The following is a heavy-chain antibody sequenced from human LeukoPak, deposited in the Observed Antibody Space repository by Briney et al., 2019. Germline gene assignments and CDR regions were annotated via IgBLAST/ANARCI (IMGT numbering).Heavy chain of an antibody. CDR1: GFTFSSYG. V-gene: IGHV3-30*02. CDR3: AKILTWFGELQTIDY. CDR2: IWYDGSNK. J-gene: IGHJ4*02. D-gene: IGHD3-10*01. Sequence: GGSLRLSCAASGFTFSSYGMHWVRQAPGKGLEWVAVIWYDGSNKYYADSVKGRFTISRDNSKNTLYLQMNSLRAEDTAVYYCAKILTWFGELQTIDYWGQGTLVTVSS.